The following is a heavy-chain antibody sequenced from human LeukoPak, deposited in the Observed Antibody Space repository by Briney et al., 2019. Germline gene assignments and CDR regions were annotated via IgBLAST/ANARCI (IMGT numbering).Heavy chain of an antibody. J-gene: IGHJ4*02. CDR3: ARDKYSSSCFDY. CDR2: INPSGGST. Sequence: ASVKVSCKASGYTFTNYDIIWVRQASGQGLEWMGIINPSGGSTSYAQKFQGRVTMTRDTSTSTVYMELSSLRSEDTAVYYCARDKYSSSCFDYWGQGTLVTVSS. CDR1: GYTFTNYD. D-gene: IGHD6-13*01. V-gene: IGHV1-46*01.